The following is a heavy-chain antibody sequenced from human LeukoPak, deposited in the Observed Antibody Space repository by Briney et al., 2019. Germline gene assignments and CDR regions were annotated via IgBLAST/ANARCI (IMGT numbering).Heavy chain of an antibody. CDR2: IRDSGEA. CDR3: ARDRAANQDWVEFDP. CDR1: GFTFISYW. J-gene: IGHJ5*02. V-gene: IGHV3-66*03. D-gene: IGHD3/OR15-3a*01. Sequence: GGSLRLSCAASGFTFISYWMHWVRQAPGKGLEWVGLIRDSGEAFYADFARGRFAISRDKSENTLYLQMNSLRVEDTAVYFCARDRAANQDWVEFDPWGQGTPVIVSS.